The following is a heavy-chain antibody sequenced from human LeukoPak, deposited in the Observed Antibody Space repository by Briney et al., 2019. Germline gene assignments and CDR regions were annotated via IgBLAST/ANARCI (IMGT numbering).Heavy chain of an antibody. CDR2: ISTSGGTT. CDR3: AVMHRYYDGSGYWVQ. Sequence: PGGSLRLFCAASGFTFGSYAMSWVRQAPGKGLEWVSGISTSGGTTSYAESVKGRFTVSRDNPRNTLYMEMNSLRDEDTAVYYCAVMHRYYDGSGYWVQWGQGTLVTVSS. D-gene: IGHD3-22*01. V-gene: IGHV3-23*01. CDR1: GFTFGSYA. J-gene: IGHJ4*02.